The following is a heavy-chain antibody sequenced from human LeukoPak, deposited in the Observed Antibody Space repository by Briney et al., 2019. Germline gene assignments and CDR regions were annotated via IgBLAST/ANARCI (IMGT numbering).Heavy chain of an antibody. V-gene: IGHV3-30*02. Sequence: PGGSLRLSCAASGFTFSSYGMHWVRQAPGKGLEWVAFIRYDGSNKYYADSVKGRFTISRDNSKNTLYLQMNSLRAEDTAVYYCATLPYYYDSSGSYYFDYWGQGTLVTVSS. J-gene: IGHJ4*02. CDR3: ATLPYYYDSSGSYYFDY. D-gene: IGHD3-22*01. CDR2: IRYDGSNK. CDR1: GFTFSSYG.